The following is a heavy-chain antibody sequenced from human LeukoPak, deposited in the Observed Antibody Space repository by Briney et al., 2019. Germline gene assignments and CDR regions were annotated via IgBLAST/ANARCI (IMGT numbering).Heavy chain of an antibody. V-gene: IGHV1-2*02. Sequence: EASVTVSCKASGYTFTGYYMHWVRQAPGQGLEWMGWINPNSGGTHYAQKFQGRVTMTRDTSISTAYMDLSRLRSDDTAVYYCAREAGGDNYYDSSGYFFDYWGQGTLVTVSS. J-gene: IGHJ4*02. CDR2: INPNSGGT. D-gene: IGHD3-22*01. CDR1: GYTFTGYY. CDR3: AREAGGDNYYDSSGYFFDY.